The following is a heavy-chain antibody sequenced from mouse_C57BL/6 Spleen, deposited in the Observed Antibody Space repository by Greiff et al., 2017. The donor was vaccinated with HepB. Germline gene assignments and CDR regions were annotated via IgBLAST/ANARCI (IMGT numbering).Heavy chain of an antibody. D-gene: IGHD1-1*01. CDR2: IYPGDGDT. V-gene: IGHV1-80*01. J-gene: IGHJ1*03. CDR1: GYAFSSYW. CDR3: ARWGTTVVRYFDV. Sequence: QVHVKQSGAELVKPGASVKISCKASGYAFSSYWMNWVKQRPGKGLEWIGQIYPGDGDTNYNGKFKGKATLTADKSSSTAYMQLSSLTSEDSAVYFCARWGTTVVRYFDVWGTGTTVTVSS.